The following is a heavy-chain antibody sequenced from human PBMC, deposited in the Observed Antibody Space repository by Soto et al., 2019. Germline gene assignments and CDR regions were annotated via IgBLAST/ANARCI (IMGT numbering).Heavy chain of an antibody. CDR1: GYTFTSYY. Sequence: ASVKVSCKASGYTFTSYYMHWLRQAPGQGLEWMGIINPSGGSTSYAQKFQGRVTMTRDTSTSTVYMELSSLRSEDTAVYYCARESYSSSWLTYYYGMDVWGQGTTVTVSS. CDR2: INPSGGST. D-gene: IGHD6-13*01. V-gene: IGHV1-46*01. J-gene: IGHJ6*02. CDR3: ARESYSSSWLTYYYGMDV.